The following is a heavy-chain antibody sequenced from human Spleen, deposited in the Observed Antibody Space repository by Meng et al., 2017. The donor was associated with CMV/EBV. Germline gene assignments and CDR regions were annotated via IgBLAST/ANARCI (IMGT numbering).Heavy chain of an antibody. CDR1: GDSITTYY. CDR2: IYYNGGT. D-gene: IGHD3-3*01. V-gene: IGHV4-59*01. Sequence: SETLSLTCTVSGDSITTYYWSWIRQPPGKGLQWIGYIYYNGGTNYNPSLKSRVTISVDTSKNQFSLKLSSVTAADTAVYYCARASPNYDFWSGPYYYYGMDVWGQGTTVTVSS. CDR3: ARASPNYDFWSGPYYYYGMDV. J-gene: IGHJ6*02.